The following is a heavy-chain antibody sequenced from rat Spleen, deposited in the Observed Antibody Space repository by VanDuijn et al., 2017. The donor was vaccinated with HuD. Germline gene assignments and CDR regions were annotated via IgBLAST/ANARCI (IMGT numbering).Heavy chain of an antibody. CDR2: ISSDGSTT. J-gene: IGHJ3*01. CDR1: GFAFSDFF. CDR3: TTRPYYSSLNWFPY. Sequence: EVRLVESDGGLVQPGGSLKLSCAASGFAFSDFFMAWVRQAPAKGLEWVATISSDGSTTYYRDSVKGRFTISRDNAKRTLFLQMDSLRSDDTATYYCTTRPYYSSLNWFPYWGQGTLVTVSS. V-gene: IGHV5-29*01. D-gene: IGHD1-2*01.